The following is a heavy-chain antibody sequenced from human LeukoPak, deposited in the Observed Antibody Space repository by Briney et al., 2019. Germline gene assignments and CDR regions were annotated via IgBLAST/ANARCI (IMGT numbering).Heavy chain of an antibody. J-gene: IGHJ4*02. CDR1: GFTFSSYA. CDR3: AKGWFGKVGDY. Sequence: PGGSLRLSCAASGFTFSSYAMSWARQAPGKGLEWVSTISGSGETTYYADSVKGRLIISRDNFKSTLYLQINTLRVEDTAVYYCAKGWFGKVGDYWGQGTLVTVSS. CDR2: ISGSGETT. V-gene: IGHV3-23*01. D-gene: IGHD3-10*01.